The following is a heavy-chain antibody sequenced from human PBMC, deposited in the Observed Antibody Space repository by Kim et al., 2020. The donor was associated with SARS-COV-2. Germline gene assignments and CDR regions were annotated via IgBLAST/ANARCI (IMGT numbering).Heavy chain of an antibody. V-gene: IGHV3-21*01. CDR2: ISSSSSYI. CDR1: GFTFSSYS. J-gene: IGHJ6*02. CDR3: GGSSSNYYYGMDV. Sequence: GGSLRLSCAASGFTFSSYSMNWVRQAPGKGLEWVSSISSSSSYIYYADSVKGRFTISRDNAKNSLYLQMNSLRAEDTAVYYCGGSSSNYYYGMDVWGQGTTVTVSS. D-gene: IGHD6-13*01.